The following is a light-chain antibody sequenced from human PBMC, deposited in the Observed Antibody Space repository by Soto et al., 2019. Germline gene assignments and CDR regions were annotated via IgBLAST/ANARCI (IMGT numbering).Light chain of an antibody. CDR1: QSVSSN. CDR3: QQYNNWPPST. J-gene: IGKJ4*01. V-gene: IGKV3-15*01. Sequence: ETVMTQSPVTLSVSPGERVTLSCRASQSVSSNVAWYQQKPGQAPRLLISGASTRATGIPARFSGSGFGTEFTLTISSLQSEDFAVYYCQQYNNWPPSTFGGGTKVEI. CDR2: GAS.